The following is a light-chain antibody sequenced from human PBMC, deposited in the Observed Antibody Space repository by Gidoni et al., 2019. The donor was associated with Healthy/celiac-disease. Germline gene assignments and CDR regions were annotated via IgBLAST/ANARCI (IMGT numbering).Light chain of an antibody. V-gene: IGLV1-40*01. J-gene: IGLJ2*01. CDR2: GNS. Sequence: QSVLTQPPSVSGAPGQRVTISCTGSSSNIGAGYDVPWYPQLPVTAPKLLIYGNSNRPSGVPDRFSGSKSGTSASLAITGLQAEDEADYYCQSYDSSLSGSVFGGGTKLTVL. CDR3: QSYDSSLSGSV. CDR1: SSNIGAGYD.